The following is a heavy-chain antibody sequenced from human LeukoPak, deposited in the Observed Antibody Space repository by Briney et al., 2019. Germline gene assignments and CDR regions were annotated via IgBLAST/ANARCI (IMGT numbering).Heavy chain of an antibody. CDR1: GFTFSSYS. CDR2: ISSSSSYI. CDR3: ARARSSSSWREGAFDI. V-gene: IGHV3-21*01. D-gene: IGHD6-13*01. Sequence: PGGSLRLSCAASGFTFSSYSMNWVRQAPGKGLEWVSSISSSSSYIYYADSVKGRFTISRDNAKSSLYLQMNSLRAEDTAVYYCARARSSSSWREGAFDIWGQGTMVTVSS. J-gene: IGHJ3*02.